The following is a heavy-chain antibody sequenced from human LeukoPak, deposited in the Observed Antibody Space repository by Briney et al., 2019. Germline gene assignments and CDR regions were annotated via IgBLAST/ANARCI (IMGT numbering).Heavy chain of an antibody. CDR3: ARERNYYCMDV. V-gene: IGHV4-38-2*02. Sequence: SATLSLTCSVSGHSINDNYHYGLRRPPPQKRLGGVGRFHQNGKSKYAPTSESCIIISADKFNNHCSLRLASVTAADTAVDYCARERNYYCMDVWGKGTTVTVSS. CDR1: GHSINDNYH. J-gene: IGHJ6*03. CDR2: FHQNGKS.